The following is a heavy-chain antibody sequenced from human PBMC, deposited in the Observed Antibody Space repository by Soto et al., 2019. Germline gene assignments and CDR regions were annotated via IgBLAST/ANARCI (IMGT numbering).Heavy chain of an antibody. Sequence: SETLSLTCTDSGGSIATSSYFWAWIRRPPGKGLEWIGSIDYRGTIYNNPSLKSRVTISVDTSKNHFSLKLDSVTAADTALYYCSRRAPEGFDPWGQGTLVTVSS. CDR2: IDYRGTI. V-gene: IGHV4-39*02. CDR1: GGSIATSSYF. CDR3: SRRAPEGFDP. J-gene: IGHJ5*02.